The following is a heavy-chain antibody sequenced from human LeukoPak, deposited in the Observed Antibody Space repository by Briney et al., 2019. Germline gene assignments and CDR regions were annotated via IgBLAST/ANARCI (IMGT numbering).Heavy chain of an antibody. CDR1: GFTFSSYE. CDR3: ARDYLRAAAGTMK. J-gene: IGHJ4*02. Sequence: GGSLRLSCAAAGFTFSSYEMNWVRQAPGEGLEWVSYIRTSGSTIYYADSVKGRFTISRDNAKNSLYHQMNSLRAEDTAVYYGARDYLRAAAGTMKWGERTLVTVSS. D-gene: IGHD6-13*01. CDR2: IRTSGSTI. V-gene: IGHV3-48*03.